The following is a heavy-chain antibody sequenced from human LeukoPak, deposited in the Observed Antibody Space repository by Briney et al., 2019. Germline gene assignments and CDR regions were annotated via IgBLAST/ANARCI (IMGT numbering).Heavy chain of an antibody. CDR2: IYYSGST. D-gene: IGHD2-15*01. Sequence: KPSETLSLTCSVSGGSVSSYYWSWIRQPPGKGLEWIGYIYYSGSTNYNPSLKSRVTISVDTSKNQFSLKLSSVTAADTAVYYCARYSRNLHCGGGSCFVAWFDPWGQGTLVTVSS. J-gene: IGHJ5*02. CDR3: ARYSRNLHCGGGSCFVAWFDP. V-gene: IGHV4-59*08. CDR1: GGSVSSYY.